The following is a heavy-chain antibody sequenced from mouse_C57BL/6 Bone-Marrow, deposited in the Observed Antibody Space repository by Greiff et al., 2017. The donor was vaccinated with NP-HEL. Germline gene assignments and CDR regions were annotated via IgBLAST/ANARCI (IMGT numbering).Heavy chain of an antibody. CDR2: IDPSDSYT. CDR3: ARDYDYPYYAMDY. J-gene: IGHJ4*01. V-gene: IGHV1-69*01. CDR1: GYTFTSYW. D-gene: IGHD2-4*01. Sequence: VQLVESGAELVMPGASVKLSCKASGYTFTSYWMHWVKQRPGQGLEWIGEIDPSDSYTNYNQKFKGKSTLTVDKSSSTAYMQLSSLTSEDSAVYYCARDYDYPYYAMDYWGQGTSVTVSS.